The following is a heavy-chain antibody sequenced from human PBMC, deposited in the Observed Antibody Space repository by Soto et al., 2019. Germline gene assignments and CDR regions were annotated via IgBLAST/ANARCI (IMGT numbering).Heavy chain of an antibody. CDR1: GDSISNYY. D-gene: IGHD6-19*01. J-gene: IGHJ4*02. V-gene: IGHV4-59*01. CDR2: VYYDGST. CDR3: ARGGWSNDC. Sequence: QVQLQESGPGLVKPSETLSLTCTVSGDSISNYYWSWVRQPPGKGLEWMGYVYYDGSTKYNPSLKSRVTISVDTSKNQFSLRLRSVTTADTAVYFCARGGWSNDCWGQGTLVTVSS.